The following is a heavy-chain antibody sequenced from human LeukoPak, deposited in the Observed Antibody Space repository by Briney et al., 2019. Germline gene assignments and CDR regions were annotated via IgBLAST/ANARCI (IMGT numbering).Heavy chain of an antibody. CDR2: ISGSGGST. CDR3: AGKGLVGTYYYYYMDV. V-gene: IGHV3-23*01. J-gene: IGHJ6*03. Sequence: PGGSLRLSCAASGFTFSSYAMSWVRQAPGKGLEWVSAISGSGGSTYYADSVKGRFTISRDNSKNTLYLQMNSLRAEDTAVYYCAGKGLVGTYYYYYMDVWGKGNTVTVSS. CDR1: GFTFSSYA. D-gene: IGHD1-14*01.